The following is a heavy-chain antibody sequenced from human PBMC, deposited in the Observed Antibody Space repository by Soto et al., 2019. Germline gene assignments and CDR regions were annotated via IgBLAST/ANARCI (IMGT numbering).Heavy chain of an antibody. Sequence: GGSLRLSCAASGFTFSNYWIHWVRQAPGKGLEWVSPINSNGGSTYYADSVKGRFTISRDNSKNTLYLQMNSLRAEDTAVYYCARGYYDYIWGSYRLTPVDYWGQGTLVTVSS. D-gene: IGHD3-16*02. CDR3: ARGYYDYIWGSYRLTPVDY. CDR2: INSNGGST. V-gene: IGHV3-74*01. J-gene: IGHJ4*02. CDR1: GFTFSNYW.